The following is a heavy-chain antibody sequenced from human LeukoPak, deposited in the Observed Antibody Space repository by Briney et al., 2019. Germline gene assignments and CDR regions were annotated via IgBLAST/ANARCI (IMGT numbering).Heavy chain of an antibody. CDR3: ARPDPPLILEWPAPYFDY. Sequence: GGSLRLSCSVSGFIFSTYGMNWVRQAPGKGLEWVSAITSGSSYIYYADSVKGRFTISRDNSKNTLYLLMNSLRAEDTAVYYCARPDPPLILEWPAPYFDYWGQGTLVTVSS. D-gene: IGHD3-3*01. V-gene: IGHV3-21*04. CDR1: GFIFSTYG. J-gene: IGHJ4*02. CDR2: ITSGSSYI.